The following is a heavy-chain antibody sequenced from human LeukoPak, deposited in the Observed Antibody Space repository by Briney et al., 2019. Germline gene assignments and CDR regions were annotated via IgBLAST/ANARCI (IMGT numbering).Heavy chain of an antibody. CDR1: GFTVSSNY. CDR3: AREGLLRYFDWFPRVY. CDR2: ISYDGSNK. V-gene: IGHV3-30*03. J-gene: IGHJ4*02. D-gene: IGHD3-9*01. Sequence: PGGSLRLSCAASGFTVSSNYMSWVRQAPGKGLEWVAVISYDGSNKYYADSVKGRFTISRDNYKNTLYLQMNSLRAEDTAVYYCAREGLLRYFDWFPRVYWGQGTLVTVSS.